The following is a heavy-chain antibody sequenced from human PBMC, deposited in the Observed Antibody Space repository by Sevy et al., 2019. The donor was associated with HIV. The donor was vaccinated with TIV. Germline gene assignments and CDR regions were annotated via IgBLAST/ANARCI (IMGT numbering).Heavy chain of an antibody. CDR1: GYSISSGYY. Sequence: SETLSLTCTVSGYSISSGYYWGWIRQPPGKGLEWIGSLYHSGSTYYNPSLQSRVTISVDTSKNQFSLKLSPVTAADTAVYFCARVARFLEWLFRDSTPPHYFDYWGQGTLVTVSS. CDR2: LYHSGST. J-gene: IGHJ4*02. D-gene: IGHD3-3*01. V-gene: IGHV4-38-2*02. CDR3: ARVARFLEWLFRDSTPPHYFDY.